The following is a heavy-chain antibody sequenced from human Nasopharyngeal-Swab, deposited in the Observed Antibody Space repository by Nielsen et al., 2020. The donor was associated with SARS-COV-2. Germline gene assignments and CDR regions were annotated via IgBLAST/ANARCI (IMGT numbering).Heavy chain of an antibody. CDR3: ARASGDGIVATIWNYYYYGMDV. J-gene: IGHJ6*02. V-gene: IGHV3-21*01. Sequence: GESLKISCAASGFTFNNYNFNWVRQAPGKGLEWVSSISSSSSYIYYADSVKGRFTISRDNAKNSLYLQMNSLRAEDTAVYYCARASGDGIVATIWNYYYYGMDVWGQGTTVTVSS. CDR1: GFTFNNYN. D-gene: IGHD5-12*01. CDR2: ISSSSSYI.